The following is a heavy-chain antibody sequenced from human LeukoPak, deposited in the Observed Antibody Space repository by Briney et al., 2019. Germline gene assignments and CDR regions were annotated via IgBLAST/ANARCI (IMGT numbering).Heavy chain of an antibody. Sequence: GGSLRLSCAASGLTFSRYAMSWVRLAPGKGLEWVSGVSTSGGSTYYADSVKGRFTISRDNSKNTLHLQMNSLRAEDTAIYYCAKQAYDSPRTDFDYWGQGTLVTVSS. CDR1: GLTFSRYA. V-gene: IGHV3-23*01. CDR2: VSTSGGST. J-gene: IGHJ4*02. D-gene: IGHD3-22*01. CDR3: AKQAYDSPRTDFDY.